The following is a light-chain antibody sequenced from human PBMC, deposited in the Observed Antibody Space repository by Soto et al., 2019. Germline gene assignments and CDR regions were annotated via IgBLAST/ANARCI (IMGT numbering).Light chain of an antibody. CDR1: SSDVGAYEH. V-gene: IGLV2-14*03. CDR3: SSYSTANILL. CDR2: DVS. Sequence: QSVLTQPASVSGSPGQSVTISCTGASSDVGAYEHVSWYQQHPGRAPTLILYDVSNRPSGLSNHFSGSKAVNTAPLVISGLQANDEADHYCSSYSTANILLFGSGTNATVL. J-gene: IGLJ1*01.